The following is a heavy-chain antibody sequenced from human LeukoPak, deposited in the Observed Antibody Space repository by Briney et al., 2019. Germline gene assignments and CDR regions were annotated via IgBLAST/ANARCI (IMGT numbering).Heavy chain of an antibody. D-gene: IGHD2-2*01. CDR2: IYHSGST. Sequence: SETLSLTCTVSGYSISSGYYWGWIRQPPGKGLEWIGSIYHSGSTYYNPSLKSRVTISVDTSKNQFSLKLSSVTAADTAVYYCARVVPAAITHFDYWGQGTLVTVSS. V-gene: IGHV4-38-2*02. J-gene: IGHJ4*02. CDR1: GYSISSGYY. CDR3: ARVVPAAITHFDY.